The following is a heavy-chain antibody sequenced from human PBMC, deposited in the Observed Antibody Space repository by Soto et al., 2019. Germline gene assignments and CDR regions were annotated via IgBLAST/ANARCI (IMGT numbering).Heavy chain of an antibody. CDR2: INAGNGDT. J-gene: IGHJ4*02. D-gene: IGHD5-12*01. Sequence: QVQLVQSGAEMKKPGASVKLSCKASGITYNTYAIHWVRQAPGQGLEWMGWINAGNGDTRYSQNFQGRVTLTRDPSASTVYMDLDSLKFEDTGVYYCARAISGYVTWGQGTLVTVSS. CDR1: GITYNTYA. V-gene: IGHV1-3*01. CDR3: ARAISGYVT.